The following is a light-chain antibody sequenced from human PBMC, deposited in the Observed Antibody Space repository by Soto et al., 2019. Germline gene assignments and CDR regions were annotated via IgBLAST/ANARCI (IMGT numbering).Light chain of an antibody. Sequence: EIVLTQSPATLSLSPGERATLSCRASQTVSSYLLWYQQKPGQAPRLLIYGSSSRATGIPDRFSGSGSGTDFTLTISRLEPEDFAVYYCQQYGSSSWTFGPGTKVDIK. V-gene: IGKV3-20*01. CDR1: QTVSSY. CDR3: QQYGSSSWT. J-gene: IGKJ1*01. CDR2: GSS.